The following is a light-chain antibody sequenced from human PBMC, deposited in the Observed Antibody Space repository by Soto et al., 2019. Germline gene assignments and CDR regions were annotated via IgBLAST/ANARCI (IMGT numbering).Light chain of an antibody. Sequence: SVLIQSPATLSLSPGERATLSCRASQSVNKYLAWYRQKPGQPPRLLIYDASYRATGIPDRFSGSGSGTDFTLTISSLEPEDFAVYYCQQRSDWPPITFGQGTRLEI. CDR2: DAS. CDR3: QQRSDWPPIT. V-gene: IGKV3-11*01. J-gene: IGKJ5*01. CDR1: QSVNKY.